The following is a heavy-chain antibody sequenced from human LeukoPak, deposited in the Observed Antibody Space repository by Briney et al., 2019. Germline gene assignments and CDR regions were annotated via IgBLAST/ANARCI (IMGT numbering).Heavy chain of an antibody. D-gene: IGHD5-18*01. CDR1: GFTFSSYS. CDR2: IYSAGNT. V-gene: IGHV3-66*01. J-gene: IGHJ2*01. CDR3: ARGHIYGHWYFDL. Sequence: GGSLRLSCVVSGFTFSSYSMSWVRQAPGQGLEWVSVIYSAGNTYYADSVKGRFTISRDNSKNTLYLQMNSLRAEDAAVYYCARGHIYGHWYFDLWGRGTLVTVSS.